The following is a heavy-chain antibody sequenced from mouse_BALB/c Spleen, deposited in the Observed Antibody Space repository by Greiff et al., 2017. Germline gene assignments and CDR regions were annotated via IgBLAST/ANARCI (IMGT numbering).Heavy chain of an antibody. CDR2: INPSTGYT. CDR3: ARSMITTGAWFAY. J-gene: IGHJ3*01. Sequence: QVQLKQSGAELAKPGASVKMSCKASGYTFTSYWMHWVKQRPGQGLEWIGYINPSTGYTEYNQKFKDKATLTADKSSSTAYMQLSSLTSEDSAVYYCARSMITTGAWFAYWGQGTLVTVSA. D-gene: IGHD2-4*01. CDR1: GYTFTSYW. V-gene: IGHV1-7*01.